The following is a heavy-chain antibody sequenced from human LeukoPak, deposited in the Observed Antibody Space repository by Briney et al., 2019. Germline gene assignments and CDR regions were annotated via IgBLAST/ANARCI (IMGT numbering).Heavy chain of an antibody. CDR1: GYTFTSYA. CDR2: INAGNGNT. Sequence: ASVKVSCKASGYTFTSYAMHWVRQAPGQRLEWMGWINAGNGNTKYSQKFQGRVTITRDTSASTAYMELSSLRSEDTAVYYCARDVGDHSSGWYYYYYGMDVWGQGTTVTVSS. CDR3: ARDVGDHSSGWYYYYYGMDV. D-gene: IGHD6-19*01. J-gene: IGHJ6*02. V-gene: IGHV1-3*01.